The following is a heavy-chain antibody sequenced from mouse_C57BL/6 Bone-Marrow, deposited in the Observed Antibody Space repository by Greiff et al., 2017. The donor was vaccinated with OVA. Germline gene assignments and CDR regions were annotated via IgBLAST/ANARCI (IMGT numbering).Heavy chain of an antibody. D-gene: IGHD1-1*01. Sequence: EVKVVESGGGLVQPGGSLKLSCAASGFTFSDYYMYWVRQTPEKRLEWVAYISNGGGSTYYPDTVKGRFTISRDNAKNTLYLQMSRLKSEDTAMYYCARHGYYGFDYWGQVTTLTVSS. V-gene: IGHV5-12*01. CDR1: GFTFSDYY. CDR3: ARHGYYGFDY. J-gene: IGHJ2*01. CDR2: ISNGGGST.